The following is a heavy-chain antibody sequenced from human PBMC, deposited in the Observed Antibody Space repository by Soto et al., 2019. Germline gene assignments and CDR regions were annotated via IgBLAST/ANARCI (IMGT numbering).Heavy chain of an antibody. D-gene: IGHD3-16*01. V-gene: IGHV1-69*01. J-gene: IGHJ3*01. CDR1: GGSFGSSD. CDR3: ARLRRDWGDAFDL. CDR2: IIPVFDKA. Sequence: QVQLVQSGADVKKPGSSVKVSCKTSGGSFGSSDISWVRQAPAQGLEWMGEIIPVFDKANYAQNFQGRLTITADELTETVFMELSSMRSEDTAVYFCARLRRDWGDAFDLWGLGTFVTVSS.